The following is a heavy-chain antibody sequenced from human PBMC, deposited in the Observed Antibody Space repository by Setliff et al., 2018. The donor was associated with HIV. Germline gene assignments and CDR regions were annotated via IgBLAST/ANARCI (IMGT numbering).Heavy chain of an antibody. Sequence: SETLSLTCLVFGYSITNGNYWAWIRQSPGKGLEWIGSIYSTGHTYYNPSHKSRLTMSVDTAKNRFSLKLISVTAADTAVYYCARDRALRFSKSPSFNYFDVWGQGARVTAPQ. CDR1: GYSITNGNY. D-gene: IGHD3-10*01. J-gene: IGHJ4*02. CDR3: ARDRALRFSKSPSFNYFDV. V-gene: IGHV4-38-2*02. CDR2: IYSTGHT.